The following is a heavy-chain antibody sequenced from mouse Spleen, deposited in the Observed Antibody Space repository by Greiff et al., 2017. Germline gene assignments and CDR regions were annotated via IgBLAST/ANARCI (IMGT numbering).Heavy chain of an antibody. CDR2: INPNNGGT. Sequence: EVKLVESGPELVKPGASVKMSCKASGYTFTDYNMHWVKQSHGKSLEWIGYINPNNGGTSYNQKFKGKATLTVNKSSSTAYMELRSLTSEDSAVYYCAKGYDDYYAMEYWGQGTSVTVSS. CDR1: GYTFTDYN. D-gene: IGHD2-14*01. CDR3: AKGYDDYYAMEY. V-gene: IGHV1-22*01. J-gene: IGHJ4*01.